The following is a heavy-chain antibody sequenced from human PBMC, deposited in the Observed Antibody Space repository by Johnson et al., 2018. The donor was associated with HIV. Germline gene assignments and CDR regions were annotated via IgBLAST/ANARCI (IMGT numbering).Heavy chain of an antibody. D-gene: IGHD1-26*01. J-gene: IGHJ3*02. CDR2: IKSKIDGGTT. Sequence: MLLVESGGGLLPPGGSLRLSCAASGFTFSNAWMTWVRQAPGKGLEWVGRIKSKIDGGTTDYAAPVKGRFSISRDDAKNTLYLQMNSLETEDTAVYYCTAPIVGAIDAVDIWGQGTKVTVSS. CDR1: GFTFSNAW. CDR3: TAPIVGAIDAVDI. V-gene: IGHV3-15*01.